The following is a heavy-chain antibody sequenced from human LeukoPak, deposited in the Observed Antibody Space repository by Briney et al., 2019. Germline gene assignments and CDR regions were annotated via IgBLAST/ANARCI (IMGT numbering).Heavy chain of an antibody. CDR2: IYYSGST. Sequence: SETLSLTCTVSGGSISSSSYYWGWIRQPPGKGLEWIGSIYYSGSTYYNPSLKSRVTISVDTSKNQFSLKLSSVTAADTAVYYCVRPRQWLRAGFDYWGQGTLVTVSS. J-gene: IGHJ4*02. CDR3: VRPRQWLRAGFDY. V-gene: IGHV4-39*01. CDR1: GGSISSSSYY. D-gene: IGHD3-22*01.